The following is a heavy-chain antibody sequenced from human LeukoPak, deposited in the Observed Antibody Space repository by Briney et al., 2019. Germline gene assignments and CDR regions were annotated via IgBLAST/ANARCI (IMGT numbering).Heavy chain of an antibody. D-gene: IGHD2-2*01. Sequence: GESLKISCEGSGYSFASYWIGWVRQMPGKGLEWMGIIYPGGSDTRYSPSFQGQVTISADKSIATAYLQWSSLKASDTAMYYCARGNHCGSTSCALDYWGQGTLVTVSS. CDR2: IYPGGSDT. V-gene: IGHV5-51*01. J-gene: IGHJ4*02. CDR3: ARGNHCGSTSCALDY. CDR1: GYSFASYW.